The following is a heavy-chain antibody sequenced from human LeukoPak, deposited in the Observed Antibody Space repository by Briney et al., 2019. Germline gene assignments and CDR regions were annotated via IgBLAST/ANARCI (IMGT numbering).Heavy chain of an antibody. Sequence: ASVKVSCKASGYNFSSYVISWVRQAPGQGLEWMGWISAYNGNTNYAQKLQGRVTMTTDTSTSTAYMELRSLRSDDTAVYYCARGPQYSSSWYSAYYYYYMDVWGKGTTVTISS. CDR3: ARGPQYSSSWYSAYYYYYMDV. CDR2: ISAYNGNT. J-gene: IGHJ6*03. V-gene: IGHV1-18*01. D-gene: IGHD6-13*01. CDR1: GYNFSSYV.